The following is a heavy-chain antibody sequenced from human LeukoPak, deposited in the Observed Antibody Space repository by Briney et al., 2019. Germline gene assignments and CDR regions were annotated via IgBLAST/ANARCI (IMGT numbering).Heavy chain of an antibody. J-gene: IGHJ4*02. Sequence: PSETLSLTCAVYGGSFSGYYWSWIRQPPGKGLEWIGEINHSGSTNYNPSLKSRVTISVDTSKNQFSLKLSSVTAADTAVYYCARGSLYGSGSSDYWGQGTLVTVSS. CDR3: ARGSLYGSGSSDY. CDR2: INHSGST. CDR1: GGSFSGYY. D-gene: IGHD3-10*01. V-gene: IGHV4-34*01.